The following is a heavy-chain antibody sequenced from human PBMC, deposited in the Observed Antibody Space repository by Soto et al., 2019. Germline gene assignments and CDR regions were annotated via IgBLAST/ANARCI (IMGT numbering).Heavy chain of an antibody. CDR3: ARSASTVTTLDY. V-gene: IGHV4-30-2*01. CDR2: IYHSGST. Sequence: QLQLQESGSGLVKPSQTLSLTCAVSGGSISSGGYSWSWIRQPPGKGLEWVGYIYHSGSTYYNPSLKGRVTISVDRSKNQFSLKLSSVTAADTTVYYCARSASTVTTLDYWGQGTLVTVSS. CDR1: GGSISSGGYS. D-gene: IGHD1-1*01. J-gene: IGHJ4*02.